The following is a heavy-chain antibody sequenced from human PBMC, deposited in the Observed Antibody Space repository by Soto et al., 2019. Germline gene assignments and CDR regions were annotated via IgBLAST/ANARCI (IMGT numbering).Heavy chain of an antibody. D-gene: IGHD2-21*01. Sequence: PSETLSLTCTVSGDSISSSYWNWIRQPPGKELEWIGYSHNSGSTHYNPSLKRRVTISLDTSKRQLSLKLSAVTAADTAVYYCARIGEAAFDIWGQGTMVTVSS. CDR1: GDSISSSY. CDR2: SHNSGST. CDR3: ARIGEAAFDI. J-gene: IGHJ3*02. V-gene: IGHV4-59*01.